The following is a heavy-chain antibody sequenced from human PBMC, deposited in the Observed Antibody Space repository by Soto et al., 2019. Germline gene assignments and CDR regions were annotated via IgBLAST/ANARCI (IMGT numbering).Heavy chain of an antibody. CDR2: ISWDGGST. V-gene: IGHV3-43*01. Sequence: GGSLRLSCAASGFTFDDYTMHWVRQAPGKGLEWVSLISWDGGSTYYADSVKGRFTISRDNSKNSLYLQMNSLRAEDTALYYCAKDIGYDFSSGLDAFDIWGKGTTVTVSS. CDR3: AKDIGYDFSSGLDAFDI. D-gene: IGHD3-3*01. J-gene: IGHJ3*02. CDR1: GFTFDDYT.